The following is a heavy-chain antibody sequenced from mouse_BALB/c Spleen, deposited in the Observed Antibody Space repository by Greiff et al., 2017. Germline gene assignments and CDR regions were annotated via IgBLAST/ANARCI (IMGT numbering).Heavy chain of an antibody. CDR1: GFTFSSYG. V-gene: IGHV5-6*02. CDR3: ARHGDGNYDYYAMDY. D-gene: IGHD2-1*01. J-gene: IGHJ4*01. CDR2: ISSGGSYT. Sequence: DVKLVESGGDLVKPGGSLKLSCAASGFTFSSYGMSWVRQTPDKRLEWVATISSGGSYTYYPDSVKGRFTISRDNAKNTLYLQMSSLKSEDTAMYYCARHGDGNYDYYAMDYWGQGTSVTVSS.